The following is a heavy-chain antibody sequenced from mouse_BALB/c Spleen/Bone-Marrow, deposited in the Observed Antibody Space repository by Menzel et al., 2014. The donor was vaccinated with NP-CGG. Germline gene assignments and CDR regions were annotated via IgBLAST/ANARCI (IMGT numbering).Heavy chain of an antibody. V-gene: IGHV1S135*01. D-gene: IGHD4-1*01. CDR1: GYSFTDYN. Sequence: EVQLQQSGPVLVKPGASVKVSCKASGYSFTDYNMNWVKQSHGKSLEWIGDIDPSYGGISYNQKFTGKATLTVDISSSTAYMQLKSLTSEDSAVYYCARSTGSLFYFDHWGQDTTLTVSA. CDR3: ARSTGSLFYFDH. J-gene: IGHJ2*01. CDR2: IDPSYGGI.